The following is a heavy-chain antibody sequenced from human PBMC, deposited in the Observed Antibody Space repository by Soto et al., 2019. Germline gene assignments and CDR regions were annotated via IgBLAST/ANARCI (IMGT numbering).Heavy chain of an antibody. J-gene: IGHJ4*02. D-gene: IGHD6-13*01. CDR1: GYSFTSYC. V-gene: IGHV5-51*01. CDR3: ARRAAAAGYDY. CDR2: IYPGDSDT. Sequence: GESLKISGKGSGYSFTSYCIGWVRQMPGKGLEWMGIIYPGDSDTRYSPSFQGQVTISADKSISTAYLQWSSLKASDTAMYYCARRAAAAGYDYWGQGTLVTVSS.